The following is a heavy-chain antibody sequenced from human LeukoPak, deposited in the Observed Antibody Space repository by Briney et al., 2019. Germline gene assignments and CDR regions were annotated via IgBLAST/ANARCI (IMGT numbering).Heavy chain of an antibody. CDR3: ARDLVGATPYYYYYMDV. D-gene: IGHD1-26*01. V-gene: IGHV4-4*07. J-gene: IGHJ6*03. Sequence: SETLSLTCTVSGGSISSYYWSWIRQPAGKGLEWIGRIYTSGSTNYNPSLKSRVTMSVDTSKNQFSLKLSSVTAADTAVYYCARDLVGATPYYYYYMDVWGKGTTVTVSS. CDR2: IYTSGST. CDR1: GGSISSYY.